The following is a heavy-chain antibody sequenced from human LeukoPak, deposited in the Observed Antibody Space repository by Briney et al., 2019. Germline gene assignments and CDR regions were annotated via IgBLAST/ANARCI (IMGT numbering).Heavy chain of an antibody. D-gene: IGHD2-21*01. V-gene: IGHV3-23*01. CDR3: AKDRGEHWFDP. CDR2: TSGSGDRT. Sequence: GGSLRLSCAASGFTFSSYAMNWVRQAPGKGLEWVSATSGSGDRTYYADSVKGRYTISRDNSRNTLSLQMNSLRAEDTAVYYCAKDRGEHWFDPWGQGTLVTVSS. CDR1: GFTFSSYA. J-gene: IGHJ5*02.